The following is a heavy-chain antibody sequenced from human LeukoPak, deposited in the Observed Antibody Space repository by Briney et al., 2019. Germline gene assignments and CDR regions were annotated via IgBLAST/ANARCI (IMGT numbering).Heavy chain of an antibody. CDR2: IFHSGRT. Sequence: AETLSLTCTVSGGSISSSSSYWGWILQPPGKGLEWIGHIFHSGRTSYNPSLMSRVTISVDTSKNQFSLKLSSVTAADTAVYYCARHLYYDYVWGSYRPRPLDYWGQGTLVTVSS. CDR3: ARHLYYDYVWGSYRPRPLDY. D-gene: IGHD3-16*02. CDR1: GGSISSSSSY. V-gene: IGHV4-39*01. J-gene: IGHJ4*02.